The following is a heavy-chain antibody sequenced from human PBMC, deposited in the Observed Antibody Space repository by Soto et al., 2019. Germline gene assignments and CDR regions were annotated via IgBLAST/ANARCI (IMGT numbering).Heavy chain of an antibody. J-gene: IGHJ5*02. V-gene: IGHV3-73*02. CDR1: GFTFSDSV. CDR3: TTVVGSAANNWFDP. CDR2: IRSKPNTYAT. Sequence: EVPLVESGGGLVQPGGSLKLSCAASGFTFSDSVMHWVRQAPGKGLEWVGRIRSKPNTYATAYAASVRGRFTISRDDSKKTAYLQMNSLKTEDTAVYYCTTVVGSAANNWFDPWGQGTLVTVSS. D-gene: IGHD2-2*01.